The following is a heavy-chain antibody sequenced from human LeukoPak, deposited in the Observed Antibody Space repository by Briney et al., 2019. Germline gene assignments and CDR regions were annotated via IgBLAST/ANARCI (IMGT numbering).Heavy chain of an antibody. CDR3: ARDGRVVPAATNYYYYYYMDV. Sequence: PGGSLRLSCAASGFTFSSYSMNWVRQAPGKGLEWVSDISSSSSTIYYADSVKGRFTISRDNAKNSLYLQMNSLRAEDTAVYYCARDGRVVPAATNYYYYYYMDVWGKGTTVTVSS. CDR1: GFTFSSYS. J-gene: IGHJ6*03. CDR2: ISSSSSTI. V-gene: IGHV3-48*01. D-gene: IGHD2-2*01.